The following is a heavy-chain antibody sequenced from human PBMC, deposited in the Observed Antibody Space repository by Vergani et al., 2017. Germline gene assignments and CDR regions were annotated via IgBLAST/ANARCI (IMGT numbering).Heavy chain of an antibody. CDR3: VKGPAAAAYFDY. J-gene: IGHJ4*02. Sequence: EVQLEESGGGLVQPGGSLRLSCSASGFTFSSDDKYWVRQAPGKGLKYGSAFSSNGGSTYYADSVKGRFTISRDNSKNTLYLQLSRLRAEDTAVYYCVKGPAAAAYFDYWGQGTLVTVSS. D-gene: IGHD6-13*01. V-gene: IGHV3-64D*06. CDR1: GFTFSSDD. CDR2: FSSNGGST.